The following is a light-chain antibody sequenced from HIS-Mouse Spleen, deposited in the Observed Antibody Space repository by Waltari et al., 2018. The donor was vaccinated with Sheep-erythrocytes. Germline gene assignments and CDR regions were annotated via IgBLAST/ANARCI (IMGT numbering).Light chain of an antibody. Sequence: AIRMTQYPSSLSASTGDRVTITCRASQGISSYLAWYQQKPGKDPKLLIYAASTLQSGVPSRFSGSGSGTDFTLTISSLQPEDFATYYCQQANSFPQTFGQGTKVEIK. CDR2: AAS. J-gene: IGKJ1*01. CDR1: QGISSY. V-gene: IGKV1-8*01. CDR3: QQANSFPQT.